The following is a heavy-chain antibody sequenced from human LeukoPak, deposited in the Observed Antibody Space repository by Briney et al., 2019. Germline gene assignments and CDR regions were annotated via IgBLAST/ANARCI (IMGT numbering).Heavy chain of an antibody. D-gene: IGHD6-6*01. Sequence: SETLSLTCAVYGGSFSGYYWSWIRQPPGKGLEWIGEINHSGSTNYNPSLKSRVTISVDTSKNQFSLKLSSVTAADTAVYYCARSGIAARPGNDYWGQGTLVTVSS. CDR3: ARSGIAARPGNDY. V-gene: IGHV4-34*01. J-gene: IGHJ4*02. CDR1: GGSFSGYY. CDR2: INHSGST.